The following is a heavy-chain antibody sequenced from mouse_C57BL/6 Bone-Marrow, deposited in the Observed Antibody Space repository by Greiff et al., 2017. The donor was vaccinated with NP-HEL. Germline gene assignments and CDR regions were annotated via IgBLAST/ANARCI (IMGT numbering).Heavy chain of an antibody. J-gene: IGHJ1*03. CDR3: DRDGDYFGSIYGYFDV. V-gene: IGHV1-62-2*01. Sequence: QVQLKESGAELVKPGASVKLSCKASGYTFTEYTIHWVKQRSGQGLEWIGWIYPGSGSIKYNEKFKDKATLTADKSSSTVYMDLSSLTSEDSAVSVDDRDGDYFGSIYGYFDVWGTGTTVTVSS. CDR2: IYPGSGSI. D-gene: IGHD1-1*01. CDR1: GYTFTEYT.